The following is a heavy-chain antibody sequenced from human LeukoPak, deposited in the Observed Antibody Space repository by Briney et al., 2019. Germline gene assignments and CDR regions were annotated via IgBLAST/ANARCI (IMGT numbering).Heavy chain of an antibody. D-gene: IGHD6-25*01. V-gene: IGHV3-23*01. CDR2: ISGSGGST. CDR3: AKSFSPTQQRLPYYYYGMDV. Sequence: GGSLRLSCAASGFTFSSYAMSWVRQAPGKGLEWVSAISGSGGSTYYADSVKGRFTISRDNSKNTLYLQMNSLRAEDTAVYYCAKSFSPTQQRLPYYYYGMDVWGQGTTVTVSS. J-gene: IGHJ6*02. CDR1: GFTFSSYA.